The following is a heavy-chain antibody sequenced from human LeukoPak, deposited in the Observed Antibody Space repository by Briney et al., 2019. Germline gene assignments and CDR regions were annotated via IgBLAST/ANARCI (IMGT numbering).Heavy chain of an antibody. J-gene: IGHJ3*02. D-gene: IGHD5-12*01. CDR1: GYTLTELS. CDR2: FDPEDGET. V-gene: IGHV1-24*01. CDR3: ATDQSVDAWRDGNAFDI. Sequence: ASVKVPCKVSGYTLTELSMHWVRQAPGKGLEWMGGFDPEDGETIYAQKFQGRVTMTEDTSTDTAYMELSSLRSEDTAVYYCATDQSVDAWRDGNAFDIWGQGTMVTVSS.